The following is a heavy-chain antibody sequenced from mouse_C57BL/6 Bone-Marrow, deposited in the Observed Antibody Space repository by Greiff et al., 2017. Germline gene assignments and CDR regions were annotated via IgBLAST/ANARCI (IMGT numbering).Heavy chain of an antibody. Sequence: EVMLVESGGGLVKPGGSLKLSCAASGFTFSSYAMSWVRQTPEKRLEWVATISDGGSYTYYPDNVKGRFTISRDNAKNNLYLQMSHLKSEDTAMYYCARETAQATRFAYWGQGTLVTVSA. CDR1: GFTFSSYA. D-gene: IGHD3-2*02. CDR2: ISDGGSYT. J-gene: IGHJ3*01. V-gene: IGHV5-4*01. CDR3: ARETAQATRFAY.